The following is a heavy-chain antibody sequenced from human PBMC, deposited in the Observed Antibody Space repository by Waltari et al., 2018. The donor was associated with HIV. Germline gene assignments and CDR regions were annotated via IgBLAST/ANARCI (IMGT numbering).Heavy chain of an antibody. D-gene: IGHD1-1*01. CDR2: NVVSGTTR. CDR3: TRDTKVAGGQVVRPRYFDY. V-gene: IGHV3-48*01. Sequence: EVKLLESGGGLAQPGGSLIVSCAASGVTFNTYGMNWPRQTPGKGVRWMSFNVVSGTTRDCADAAKGRFIPSRNNANNSVYLQMSCLRPEAADVYFCTRDTKVAGGQVVRPRYFDYRRQGTAVSVSS. J-gene: IGHJ4*02. CDR1: GVTFNTYG.